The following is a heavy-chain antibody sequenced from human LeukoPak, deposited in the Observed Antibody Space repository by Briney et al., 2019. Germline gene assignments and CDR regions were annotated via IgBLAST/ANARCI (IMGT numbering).Heavy chain of an antibody. D-gene: IGHD3-16*01. V-gene: IGHV1-2*02. CDR3: ARGDIGSVDY. J-gene: IGHJ4*02. Sequence: GASVKVSCKASGYTFTGYYMHWVRQAPGQGLEWMGWIDPNSGDTNYAQKFQGRVTMTRGTSISTAYMELSRLRSDDTAVYYCARGDIGSVDYWGQGTLVTVSS. CDR2: IDPNSGDT. CDR1: GYTFTGYY.